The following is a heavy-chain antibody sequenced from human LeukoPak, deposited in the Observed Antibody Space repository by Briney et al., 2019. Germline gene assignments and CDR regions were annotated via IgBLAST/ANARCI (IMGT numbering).Heavy chain of an antibody. J-gene: IGHJ4*02. V-gene: IGHV3-48*02. CDR3: ARVLRGLYNLGD. D-gene: IGHD3-10*01. CDR1: GFSLSISG. Sequence: GGSLRLSCEASGFSLSISGMNWVRQAPGKGLGWVSYISSSSDLMSYADSVKGRFTISRDNAKNSLFLQMNSLRDEDTAVYYCARVLRGLYNLGDWGQGTLVTVSS. CDR2: ISSSSDLM.